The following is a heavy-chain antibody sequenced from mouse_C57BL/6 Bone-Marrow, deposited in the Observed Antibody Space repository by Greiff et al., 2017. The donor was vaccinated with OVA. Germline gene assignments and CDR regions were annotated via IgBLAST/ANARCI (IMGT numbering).Heavy chain of an antibody. D-gene: IGHD1-1*01. CDR1: GYTFTSYW. CDR3: ARGGYYGSSPWFAY. CDR2: IDPSDSYT. Sequence: VQLQQSGAELVKPGASVKLSCKASGYTFTSYWMQWVKQRPGQGLEWIGEIDPSDSYTNYNQKFKGKATLTVDTSSSTAYMQLSSLTSEDSAVYYCARGGYYGSSPWFAYWGQGTLVTVSA. V-gene: IGHV1-50*01. J-gene: IGHJ3*01.